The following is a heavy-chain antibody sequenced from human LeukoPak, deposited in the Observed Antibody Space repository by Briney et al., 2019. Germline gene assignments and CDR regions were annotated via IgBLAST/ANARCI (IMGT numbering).Heavy chain of an antibody. CDR3: TRARVPGVVIPVDY. CDR1: GFTFGDYA. D-gene: IGHD3-3*01. J-gene: IGHJ4*02. CDR2: IRSKAYGGTT. Sequence: PGGSLRLSCTASGFTFGDYAMSWVRQAPGKGLEWVGFIRSKAYGGTTEYVASVKGRFTISRDDSKSIAYLQMNSLKTEDTAVYYCTRARVPGVVIPVDYWRQGTLVTVSS. V-gene: IGHV3-49*04.